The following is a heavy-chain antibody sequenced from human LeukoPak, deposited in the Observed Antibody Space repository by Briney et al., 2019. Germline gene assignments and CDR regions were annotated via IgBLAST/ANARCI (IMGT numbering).Heavy chain of an antibody. CDR2: ISSSGSII. CDR3: ARGAYYYDSSGYYGAFDI. CDR1: GFTFISYE. D-gene: IGHD3-22*01. V-gene: IGHV3-48*03. Sequence: GGSLRLSCAASGFTFISYEMNWVRQAPGKGLEWASYISSSGSIIYYADSVKGRLTISRDSAKNSLYLQMNSLRAEDTAVYYCARGAYYYDSSGYYGAFDIWGQGTMVTVSS. J-gene: IGHJ3*02.